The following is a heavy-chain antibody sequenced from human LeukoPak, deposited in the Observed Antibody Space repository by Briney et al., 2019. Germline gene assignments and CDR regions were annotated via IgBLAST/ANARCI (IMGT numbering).Heavy chain of an antibody. CDR3: ARHRGSSTEFDP. Sequence: SETLSLTCAVYGGSFSGYYWGWIRQPPGKGLEWIGNIYYSGTTYYNLSLKSRVTMSVDTSKNQFSLKLSSVTAADTAVYYCARHRGSSTEFDPWGQGTLVTISS. CDR2: IYYSGTT. V-gene: IGHV4-34*01. CDR1: GGSFSGYY. J-gene: IGHJ5*02. D-gene: IGHD6-6*01.